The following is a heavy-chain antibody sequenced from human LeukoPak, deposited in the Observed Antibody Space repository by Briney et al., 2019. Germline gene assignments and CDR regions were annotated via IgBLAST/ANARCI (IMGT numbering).Heavy chain of an antibody. CDR2: INPNSGGT. V-gene: IGHV1-2*02. J-gene: IGHJ5*02. CDR3: ARDIGDYDFWSGYLSWFDP. Sequence: ASVKVSCKASGYTFTGYYMHWVRQAPGQGLEGMGWINPNSGGTNYAQKFQGRVTMTRDTSISTAYTELSRLRSDDTAVYYCARDIGDYDFWSGYLSWFDPWGQGTLVTVSS. CDR1: GYTFTGYY. D-gene: IGHD3-3*01.